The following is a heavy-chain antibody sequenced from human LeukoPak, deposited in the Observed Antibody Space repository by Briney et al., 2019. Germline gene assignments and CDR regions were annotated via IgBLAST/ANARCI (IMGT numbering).Heavy chain of an antibody. CDR1: GGTFSSYA. CDR2: IIPIFGTA. Sequence: GSSVKVSCKASGGTFSSYAISWVRQALGQGLEWMGGIIPIFGTANYAQKFQGRVTITTDESTSPAYMELSSLRSEDTAVYYCATPRSPDWYFDLWGRGTLVTVSS. V-gene: IGHV1-69*05. J-gene: IGHJ2*01. CDR3: ATPRSPDWYFDL.